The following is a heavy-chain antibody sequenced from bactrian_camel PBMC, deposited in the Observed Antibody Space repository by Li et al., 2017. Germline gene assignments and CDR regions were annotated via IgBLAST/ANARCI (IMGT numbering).Heavy chain of an antibody. J-gene: IGHJ4*01. V-gene: IGHV3S57*01. D-gene: IGHD2*01. CDR1: GNIPHL. CDR2: RDTDGTT. CDR3: AADFLQYCRGGHLAY. Sequence: HVQLVESGGGSAQTGGSLRLSYVASGNIPHLIAWFRQAPGKEREGVAVRDTDGTTAYANSVKGRFTISKDNAKNILYLQMNSLKPEDTAMYFCAADFLQYCRGGHLAYWGQGTQVTVS.